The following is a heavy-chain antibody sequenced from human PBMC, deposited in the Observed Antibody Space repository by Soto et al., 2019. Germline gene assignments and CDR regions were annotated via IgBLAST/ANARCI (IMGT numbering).Heavy chain of an antibody. CDR1: GGSISSSTYY. V-gene: IGHV4-39*01. J-gene: IGHJ5*02. D-gene: IGHD6-6*01. CDR3: ARRSSSSLGSLFDP. CDR2: MYYTGNK. Sequence: QLQLQESGPGLVQPAETLSLTCTVSGGSISSSTYYWDWIRQPPGKGLEWIGAMYYTGNKNYNPSRESRVTMSVDTSKNQFSLKLSSVTPTDTAVYYCARRSSSSLGSLFDPWGRGILVTVSS.